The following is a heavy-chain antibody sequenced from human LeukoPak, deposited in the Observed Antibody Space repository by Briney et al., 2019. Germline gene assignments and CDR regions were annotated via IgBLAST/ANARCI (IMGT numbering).Heavy chain of an antibody. CDR3: ARLGTASIYGDYENWFDP. J-gene: IGHJ5*02. V-gene: IGHV1-18*01. CDR1: GYTFTSYG. Sequence: ASVKVSCKASGYTFTSYGISWVRQAPGQGLEWMGWISAYNGNTNYAQKLQGRVTMTTDTSTSTAYMELRSLRSDDTAVYYCARLGTASIYGDYENWFDPWGQGTLVTVSS. D-gene: IGHD4-17*01. CDR2: ISAYNGNT.